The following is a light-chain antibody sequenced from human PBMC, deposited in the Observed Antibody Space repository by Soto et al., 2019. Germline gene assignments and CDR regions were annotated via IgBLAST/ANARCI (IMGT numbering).Light chain of an antibody. CDR1: QSVGSD. CDR3: QQYNNWLLLT. V-gene: IGKV3D-15*01. J-gene: IGKJ4*01. Sequence: EIVMTQSPATLSVSPGESATLSCRASQSVGSDLAWYQQKPGQAPRLLIYDASNRATGIPARFSGSGSGTEFTLTISSLQSEDFAVYYCQQYNNWLLLTFGGGTKVDI. CDR2: DAS.